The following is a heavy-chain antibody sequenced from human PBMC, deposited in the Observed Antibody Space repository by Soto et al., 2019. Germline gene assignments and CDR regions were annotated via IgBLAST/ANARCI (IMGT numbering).Heavy chain of an antibody. CDR2: IYSGGST. Sequence: LRLSCAASGFTVSSNYMSWIRQAPGKGLEWVSVIYSGGSTYYADSVKGRFTISRDNSKNTLYLQMNSLRAEDTAVCYCARDRPAAGIDYWGQGTLVTVSS. V-gene: IGHV3-53*01. D-gene: IGHD6-13*01. CDR3: ARDRPAAGIDY. J-gene: IGHJ4*02. CDR1: GFTVSSNY.